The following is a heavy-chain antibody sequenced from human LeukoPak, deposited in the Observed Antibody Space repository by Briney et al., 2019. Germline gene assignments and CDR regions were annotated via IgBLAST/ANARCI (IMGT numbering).Heavy chain of an antibody. CDR3: ARTAYYEYYFDY. D-gene: IGHD3-22*01. Sequence: SETLSLTCAVSGGSISSGGYSWSWIRQPPGKGLEWIAYIYHSGSTYYNPSLKSRVTISVDRSKNQFSLKLSSVTAADTAVYYCARTAYYEYYFDYWGQGTLVTVSS. CDR1: GGSISSGGYS. J-gene: IGHJ4*02. CDR2: IYHSGST. V-gene: IGHV4-30-2*01.